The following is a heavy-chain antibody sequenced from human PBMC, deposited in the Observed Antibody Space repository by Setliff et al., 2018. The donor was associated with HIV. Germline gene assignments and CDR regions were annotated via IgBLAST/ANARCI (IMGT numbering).Heavy chain of an antibody. V-gene: IGHV3-48*01. D-gene: IGHD2-15*01. J-gene: IGHJ4*02. CDR2: ISSSSSTI. CDR3: ARDGLEGDMAGRQRTYVFDY. CDR1: GFTFSSYR. Sequence: GGSLRLSCAASGFTFSSYRMNWVRRAPGKGLEWVSYISSSSSTICYADSVKGRFAISRDNAKNSLYLQMNSLRAEDTAVYYCARDGLEGDMAGRQRTYVFDYWGQGTLVTVSS.